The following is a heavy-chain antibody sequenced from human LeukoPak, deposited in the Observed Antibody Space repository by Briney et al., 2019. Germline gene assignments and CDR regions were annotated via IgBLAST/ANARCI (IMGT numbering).Heavy chain of an antibody. Sequence: SETLSLTCTVSDDSITMYYWTWIRQPPGKGLEWIGYVDHTGSTKFNPSLNGRVSISRDTSNNFFSLRLRSVTAADTAIYFCARGRVSSSTWYSTYYYFFYMDFWGKGTTVTVSS. CDR3: ARGRVSSSTWYSTYYYFFYMDF. D-gene: IGHD4-11*01. CDR1: DDSITMYY. CDR2: VDHTGST. V-gene: IGHV4-59*01. J-gene: IGHJ6*03.